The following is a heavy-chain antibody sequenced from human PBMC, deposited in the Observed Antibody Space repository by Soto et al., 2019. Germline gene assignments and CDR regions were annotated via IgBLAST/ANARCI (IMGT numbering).Heavy chain of an antibody. D-gene: IGHD3-9*01. CDR3: AKDHYDILTVFDY. CDR1: GFIFSNSA. Sequence: EVQLLESGGGLVQPGGSLRLSCAASGFIFSNSAMSWVRQAPGKGLEWVSALSGSARSTYYADSVKGRFTISRDTSKNPLYLHMSSLRAEDTAIYYCAKDHYDILTVFDYWGQGTLVTVSS. V-gene: IGHV3-23*01. CDR2: LSGSARST. J-gene: IGHJ4*02.